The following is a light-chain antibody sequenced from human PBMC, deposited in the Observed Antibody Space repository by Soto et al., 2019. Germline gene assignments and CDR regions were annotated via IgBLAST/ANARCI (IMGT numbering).Light chain of an antibody. CDR3: QQSYSTPIT. CDR2: AAS. Sequence: DFQMTHSPSSLSASVGDRVTISCXASQSISSYLNWYQQKPGKAPKLLIYAASSLQSGVPSRFSGSGSGTDFTLTISSLQPEDFATYYCQQSYSTPITFGQGTRLEI. V-gene: IGKV1-39*01. J-gene: IGKJ5*01. CDR1: QSISSY.